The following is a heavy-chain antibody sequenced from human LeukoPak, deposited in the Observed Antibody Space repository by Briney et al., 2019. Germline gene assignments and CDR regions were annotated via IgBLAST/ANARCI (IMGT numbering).Heavy chain of an antibody. J-gene: IGHJ5*02. CDR1: GGSFSGYY. D-gene: IGHD2-2*01. CDR3: ARTTEDCSSTSCYQYWFDP. CDR2: IHYSGST. V-gene: IGHV4-59*01. Sequence: SETLSPTCAVYGGSFSGYYWSWIRQPPGKGLEWIGYIHYSGSTSYNPSLKSRVTISVDTSKNQISLKVRSATAADTAVYYCARTTEDCSSTSCYQYWFDPWGQGTLVTVSS.